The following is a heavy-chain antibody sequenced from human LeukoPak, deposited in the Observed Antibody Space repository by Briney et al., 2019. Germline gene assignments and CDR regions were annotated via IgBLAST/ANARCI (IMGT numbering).Heavy chain of an antibody. V-gene: IGHV3-15*01. CDR2: IKSKTDGGTT. J-gene: IGHJ4*02. CDR1: GFTFSNAW. CDR3: ITFSMIVVVITD. D-gene: IGHD3-22*01. Sequence: GGSLRLSCAASGFTFSNAWMSWVRQAPGKGLEWVGRIKSKTDGGTTDYAAPVKGRFTISRDDSKNTLYLQMNSLKTEHTAVYYCITFSMIVVVITDWGQGTLVTVSS.